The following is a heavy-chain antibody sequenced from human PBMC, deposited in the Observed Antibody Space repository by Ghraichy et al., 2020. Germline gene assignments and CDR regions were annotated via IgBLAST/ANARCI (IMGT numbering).Heavy chain of an antibody. Sequence: GGSLRLSCAASGFTFSSYSMNWVRQAPGKGLEWVSSISSSSSYIYYADSVKGRFTISRDNAKNSLYLQMNSLRAEVTAVYYSARGEIGTTDIDPYYYYGMDVWGQGTTVTVSS. J-gene: IGHJ6*02. D-gene: IGHD1-1*01. V-gene: IGHV3-21*01. CDR1: GFTFSSYS. CDR2: ISSSSSYI. CDR3: ARGEIGTTDIDPYYYYGMDV.